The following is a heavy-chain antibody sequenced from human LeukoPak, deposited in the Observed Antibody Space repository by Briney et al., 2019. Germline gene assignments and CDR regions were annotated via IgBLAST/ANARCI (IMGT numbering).Heavy chain of an antibody. J-gene: IGHJ3*02. CDR3: ARYSNYITMGGAFDI. CDR2: ISWNSGSI. Sequence: GGSLRLSCAASGFTFDDYAMHWVRHAPGKGLEWFSGISWNSGSIGYADSVKGRFTISRDNAKNSLYLQMNSLRAEDTAVYYCARYSNYITMGGAFDIWGQGTMVTVSS. CDR1: GFTFDDYA. V-gene: IGHV3-9*01. D-gene: IGHD3-10*01.